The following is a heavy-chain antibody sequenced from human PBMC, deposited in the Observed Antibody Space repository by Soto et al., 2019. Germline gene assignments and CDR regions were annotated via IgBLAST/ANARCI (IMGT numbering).Heavy chain of an antibody. V-gene: IGHV3-30-3*01. J-gene: IGHJ4*02. CDR3: ARDGDDILTGYHY. CDR2: ISYDGSNK. Sequence: QVQLVESGGGVVQPGRSLRLSCAASGFTFSSYAMHWVLQAPGKGLEWVAVISYDGSNKYYADSVKGRFTISRDNSKNTLYLQMNSLRAEDTAVYYCARDGDDILTGYHYWGQGTLVTVSS. D-gene: IGHD3-9*01. CDR1: GFTFSSYA.